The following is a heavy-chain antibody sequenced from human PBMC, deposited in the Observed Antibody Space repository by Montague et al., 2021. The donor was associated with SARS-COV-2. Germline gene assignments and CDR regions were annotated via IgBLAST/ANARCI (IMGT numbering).Heavy chain of an antibody. J-gene: IGHJ4*02. CDR1: GDSVWSNTAA. CDR2: TNYRSKWTS. V-gene: IGHV6-1*01. CDR3: VRDTGSAQAEFDY. D-gene: IGHD4-17*01. Sequence: CAISGDSVWSNTAAWNWIRQSPSGGLEWLGRTNYRSKWTSDYATSVEGRISIDPDTSKNQFFLHLRSVTPEDTGVYYCVRDTGSAQAEFDYWGQGTLVTVSS.